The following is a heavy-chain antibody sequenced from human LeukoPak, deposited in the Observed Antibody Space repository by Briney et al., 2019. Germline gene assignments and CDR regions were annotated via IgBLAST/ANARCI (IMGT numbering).Heavy chain of an antibody. Sequence: ASVKVSCKASGYTSTSYDINWVRQATGQGFEWMGWMNPNSGNTGYAQKFQGRVTMTRNTSISTAYMELSSLRSEDTAVYYCARRSSYYDFWSGRYYYYMDVWGKGTTVTVSS. V-gene: IGHV1-8*01. CDR3: ARRSSYYDFWSGRYYYYMDV. D-gene: IGHD3-3*01. CDR2: MNPNSGNT. CDR1: GYTSTSYD. J-gene: IGHJ6*03.